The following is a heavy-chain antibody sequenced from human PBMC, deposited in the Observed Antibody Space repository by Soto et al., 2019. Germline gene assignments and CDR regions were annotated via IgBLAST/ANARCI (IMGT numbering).Heavy chain of an antibody. V-gene: IGHV1-18*01. Sequence: ASVKVSCKASGYTFTSYGISWVRQAPGQGLAWMGWISAYNGNTNYAQKLQGRVTMTTDTSTSTAYMELSSLRSEDTAVYYCATHFGSGSYYNQYNWFDPWGQGTLVTVSS. CDR2: ISAYNGNT. J-gene: IGHJ5*02. CDR1: GYTFTSYG. D-gene: IGHD3-10*01. CDR3: ATHFGSGSYYNQYNWFDP.